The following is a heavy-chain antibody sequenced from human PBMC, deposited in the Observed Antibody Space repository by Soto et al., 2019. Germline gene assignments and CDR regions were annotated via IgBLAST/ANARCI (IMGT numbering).Heavy chain of an antibody. CDR2: IIPIFGTA. D-gene: IGHD3-9*01. V-gene: IGHV1-69*13. CDR1: GGTFSSYA. J-gene: IGHJ5*02. CDR3: ARAEGGTIGGNWFDP. Sequence: ASVKVSCKASGGTFSSYAISWVRQAPGQGLEWMGGIIPIFGTANYAQKFQGRVTITADESTSTAYMELSSLRSEDTAVYYCARAEGGTIGGNWFDPWGQGTLVTVSS.